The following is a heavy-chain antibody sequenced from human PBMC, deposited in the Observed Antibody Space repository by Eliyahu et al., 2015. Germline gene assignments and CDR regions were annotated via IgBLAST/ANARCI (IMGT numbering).Heavy chain of an antibody. J-gene: IGHJ4*02. CDR1: GGTFSXXT. CDR2: IIXIXGIA. CDR3: ARDIAARRGFFDY. Sequence: QVQLVQSGAEVKKPGSSVKVSCKASGGTFSXXTISWVRQXPGXGLXXMGRIIXIXGIANYAQKFQGRVTITXDKSTSTAYMELSSLRSEDTAVYYCARDIAARRGFFDYWGQGTLVTVSS. V-gene: IGHV1-69*02. D-gene: IGHD6-6*01.